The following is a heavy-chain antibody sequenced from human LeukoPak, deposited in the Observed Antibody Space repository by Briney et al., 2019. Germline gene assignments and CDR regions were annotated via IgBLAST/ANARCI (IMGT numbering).Heavy chain of an antibody. J-gene: IGHJ4*02. V-gene: IGHV3-9*01. D-gene: IGHD6-19*01. CDR3: AKDIAGIAVAGTGIDY. CDR2: ISWNSGSI. CDR1: GFTFDDYA. Sequence: GGSLRLSCAASGFTFDDYAMHWVRQAPGKGLEWVSGISWNSGSIGYADSVKGRFTISRDNAKNSLYLQMNSLRAEDTALYYCAKDIAGIAVAGTGIDYWGQGTLVTVSS.